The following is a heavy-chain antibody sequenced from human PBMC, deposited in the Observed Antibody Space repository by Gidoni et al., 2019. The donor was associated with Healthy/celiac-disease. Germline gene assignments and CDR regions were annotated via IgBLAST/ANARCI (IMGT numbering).Heavy chain of an antibody. CDR2: ISYDGSNQ. J-gene: IGHJ5*02. D-gene: IGHD1-26*01. Sequence: QVQLVEYGGGVVQPGRSLRLSCAPSGFPFGSYAMHWVRQAPGKGLEWVAVISYDGSNQYYADSVKGRFTISRDNSKNTLYLQMNSLRAEDTAVYYCARELGGVRAKGGDWFDPWGQGTLVTVSS. CDR1: GFPFGSYA. V-gene: IGHV3-30*01. CDR3: ARELGGVRAKGGDWFDP.